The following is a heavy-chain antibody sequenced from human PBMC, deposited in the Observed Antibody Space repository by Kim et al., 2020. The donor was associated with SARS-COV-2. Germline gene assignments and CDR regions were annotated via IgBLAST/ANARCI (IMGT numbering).Heavy chain of an antibody. CDR2: ISYDGSNK. V-gene: IGHV3-30*04. J-gene: IGHJ3*02. D-gene: IGHD6-13*01. CDR1: GFTFSSYA. CDR3: ARGRGGSSWPDAFDI. Sequence: GGSLRLSCAASGFTFSSYAMHWVRQAPGKGLEWVAVISYDGSNKYYADSVKGRFTISRDNSKNTLYLQMNSLRAEDTAVYYCARGRGGSSWPDAFDIWGQGTMVTVSS.